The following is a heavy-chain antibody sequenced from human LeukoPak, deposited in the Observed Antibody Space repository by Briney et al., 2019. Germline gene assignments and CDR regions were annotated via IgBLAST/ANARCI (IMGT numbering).Heavy chain of an antibody. V-gene: IGHV1-18*01. CDR1: GYTFTSYG. J-gene: IGHJ4*02. D-gene: IGHD3-3*01. CDR2: ISAYNGNT. CDR3: ARDRYALFGVTPRLSNDY. Sequence: ASVKVSCKASGYTFTSYGISWVRQVPGQGLEWMGWISAYNGNTNYAPKFLGRVTMTTDISTNTSYMEIRGLTSDDTAVYYCARDRYALFGVTPRLSNDYWGQGTLVTVSS.